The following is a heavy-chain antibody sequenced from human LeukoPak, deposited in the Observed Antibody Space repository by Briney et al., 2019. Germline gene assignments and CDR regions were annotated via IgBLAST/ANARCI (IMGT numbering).Heavy chain of an antibody. CDR2: IIPIFGTA. J-gene: IGHJ6*04. CDR3: AREGYSYGSAYYGMDV. Sequence: SVKVSCKASGGTFSSYAISWVRQAPGQGLEWMGGIIPIFGTANYAQKFQGRVTTTADESTSTAHMELSSLRSEDTAVYYCAREGYSYGSAYYGMDVWGKGTTVTVSS. D-gene: IGHD5-18*01. CDR1: GGTFSSYA. V-gene: IGHV1-69*13.